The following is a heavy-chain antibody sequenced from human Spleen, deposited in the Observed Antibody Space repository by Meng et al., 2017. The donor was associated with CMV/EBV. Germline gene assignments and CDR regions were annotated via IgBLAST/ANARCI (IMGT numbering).Heavy chain of an antibody. D-gene: IGHD3-3*01. CDR3: ARAERTSFGVIMLFDY. J-gene: IGHJ4*02. CDR1: GYTFTGYY. CDR2: INPNSGGT. Sequence: ASVKVSCKASGYTFTGYYMFWVRQAPGQGLEWMGWINPNSGGTNYAQNFQGRVTMTRDTSISTAYMDLASLASDDTAMYYCARAERTSFGVIMLFDYWGQGSQVTVSS. V-gene: IGHV1-2*02.